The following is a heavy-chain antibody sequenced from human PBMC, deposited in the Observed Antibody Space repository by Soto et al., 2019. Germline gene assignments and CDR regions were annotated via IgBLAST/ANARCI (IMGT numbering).Heavy chain of an antibody. CDR3: ARGGYGDYVRAFDI. CDR2: IYYSGST. D-gene: IGHD4-17*01. Sequence: SETMALALTVCGGCISSTGVDGGWNHQPPGKGLEWIGYIYYSGSTNYNPSLKSRVTISVDTSKNQFSLKLSSVTAADTAVYYCARGGYGDYVRAFDIWGQGTMVTVSS. J-gene: IGHJ3*02. CDR1: GGCISSTGVD. V-gene: IGHV4-61*08.